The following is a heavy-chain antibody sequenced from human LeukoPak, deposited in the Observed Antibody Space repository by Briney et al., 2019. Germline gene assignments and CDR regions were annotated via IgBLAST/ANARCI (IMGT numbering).Heavy chain of an antibody. V-gene: IGHV5-51*06. J-gene: IGHJ4*02. CDR1: XXXFXXYW. CDR2: IYPGDSDT. CDR3: XXXXXXXXXXXXFXIDY. Sequence: SXXXFXXYWXGWVRQMPGXGLXXXGIIYPGDSDTSYSTSFQGQITISVDXTISTAYVQWRSLKASDTARYFWXXXXXXXXXXXXFXIDYWGQGTPVTVSS.